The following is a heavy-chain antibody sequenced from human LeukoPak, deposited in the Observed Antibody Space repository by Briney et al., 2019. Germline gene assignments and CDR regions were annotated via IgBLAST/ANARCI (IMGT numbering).Heavy chain of an antibody. Sequence: GGSLRLSCAASGFTFSDYWMSWVRQALGKGLEWVANIKQDGSEKYYVESVEGRFSISRDNAKNSLFLQMNSLRADDTAMYYCARRLMDTAMAYYYYYALDVWGQGTTVTVSS. V-gene: IGHV3-7*01. CDR2: IKQDGSEK. CDR3: ARRLMDTAMAYYYYYALDV. J-gene: IGHJ6*02. CDR1: GFTFSDYW. D-gene: IGHD5-18*01.